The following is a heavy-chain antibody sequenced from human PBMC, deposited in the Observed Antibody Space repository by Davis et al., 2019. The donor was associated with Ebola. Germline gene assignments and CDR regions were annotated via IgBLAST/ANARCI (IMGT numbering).Heavy chain of an antibody. CDR3: ARDYSSSWFDP. J-gene: IGHJ5*02. Sequence: AASVKVSCKASGGTFSSYAISWVRQAPGQGLEWMGRIIPILGIANYAQKFQGRVTITADKSTSTAYMELSSLRSEDTAVYYCARDYSSSWFDPWGQGTLVTVSS. CDR1: GGTFSSYA. CDR2: IIPILGIA. D-gene: IGHD4-11*01. V-gene: IGHV1-69*04.